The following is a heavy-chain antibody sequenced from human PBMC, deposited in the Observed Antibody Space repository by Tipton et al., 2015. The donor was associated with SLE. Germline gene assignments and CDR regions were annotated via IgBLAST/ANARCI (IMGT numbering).Heavy chain of an antibody. CDR3: ARRPITIIQGALFGY. V-gene: IGHV4-34*01. D-gene: IGHD3-10*01. J-gene: IGHJ4*02. CDR1: GGSFSGYY. CDR2: INHSGST. Sequence: TLSLTCAVYGGSFSGYYWSWIRQPPGKGLDWIGEINHSGSTNYNPSLKSRVTISVDTSKNQFSLKLSSVTAADTAVYYCARRPITIIQGALFGYWGQGTLVTGAS.